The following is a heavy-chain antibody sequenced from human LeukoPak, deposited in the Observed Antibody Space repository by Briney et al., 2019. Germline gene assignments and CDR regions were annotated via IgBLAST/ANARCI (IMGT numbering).Heavy chain of an antibody. CDR3: ARTHCSSTSCYPLDY. D-gene: IGHD2-2*01. CDR2: INHSGST. J-gene: IGHJ4*02. V-gene: IGHV4-30-4*01. Sequence: PSQTLSLTCTVSGGSISSGDYYWSWVRQPPGKGLEWIGEINHSGSTNYNPSLKSRVTISVDTSKNQFSLKLSSVTAADTAVYYCARTHCSSTSCYPLDYWGQGTLVTVSS. CDR1: GGSISSGDYY.